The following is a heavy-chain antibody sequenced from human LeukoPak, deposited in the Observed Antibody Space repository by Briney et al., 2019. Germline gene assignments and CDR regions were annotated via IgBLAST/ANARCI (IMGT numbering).Heavy chain of an antibody. J-gene: IGHJ4*02. CDR2: IYPGDSDT. D-gene: IGHD5-24*01. V-gene: IGHV5-51*01. CDR1: GYSFTSYW. Sequence: GESLKISCKGSGYSFTSYWIGWVRQMPGKGLEWMGIIYPGDSDTGYSPSFQGQVTISADKSISTAYLQWSSLKASDTAMYYCARLQGGMATINGGVYWGQGTLVTVSS. CDR3: ARLQGGMATINGGVY.